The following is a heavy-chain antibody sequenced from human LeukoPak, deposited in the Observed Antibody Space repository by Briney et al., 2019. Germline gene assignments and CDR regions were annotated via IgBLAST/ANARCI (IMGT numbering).Heavy chain of an antibody. CDR3: ARDAYYYGHPVNWFDP. CDR2: IYTSGST. D-gene: IGHD3-10*01. Sequence: SETLSLTCAVSGYSISSGYYWGWIRQPAGKGLEWIGRIYTSGSTNYNPSLKSRVTMSLDTSKNQFSLKLSSVTAADTAVYYCARDAYYYGHPVNWFDPWGQGTLVTVSS. J-gene: IGHJ5*02. CDR1: GYSISSGYY. V-gene: IGHV4-4*07.